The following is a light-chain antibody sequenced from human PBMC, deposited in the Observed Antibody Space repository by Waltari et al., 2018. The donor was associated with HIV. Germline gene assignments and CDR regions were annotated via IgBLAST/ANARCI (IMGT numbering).Light chain of an antibody. CDR3: CSYAGSSNWV. CDR1: SSDVGSYNL. V-gene: IGLV2-23*01. Sequence: QSALTQPAPVSGSPGQSITISCTGRSSDVGSYNLVSWYQQHPGKAPKLMIYEGIKRPSGVSNRFSGSKSGNTASLTISGLQAEDEADYYCCSYAGSSNWVFGGGTKLTVL. CDR2: EGI. J-gene: IGLJ3*02.